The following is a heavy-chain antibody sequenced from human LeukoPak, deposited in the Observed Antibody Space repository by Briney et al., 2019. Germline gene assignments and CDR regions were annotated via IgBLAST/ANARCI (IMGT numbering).Heavy chain of an antibody. CDR2: IYPGDSDT. D-gene: IGHD6-13*01. Sequence: HGASLKISSKASGYSFPTYWIGWGRQMAGEGLEWMGIIYPGDSDTRYSPSSQGQVTISADKSISSAYLQWSSLKGSDTAMYYCARIAAAGRFGDFWGQGTLVTVSS. J-gene: IGHJ4*02. V-gene: IGHV5-51*01. CDR1: GYSFPTYW. CDR3: ARIAAAGRFGDF.